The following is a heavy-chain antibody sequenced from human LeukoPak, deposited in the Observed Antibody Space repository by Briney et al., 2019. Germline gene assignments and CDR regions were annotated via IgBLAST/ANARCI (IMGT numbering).Heavy chain of an antibody. CDR2: ISGSGGST. J-gene: IGHJ4*02. D-gene: IGHD4-17*01. Sequence: GGSLRLSCAASGFTFSDAWMSWVRQAPGKGLEWVSAISGSGGSTYYADSVKGRFTISRDNSKNTLYLQMNSLRAEDTAVYYCAKLVPPYGDYPEPLDYWGQGTLVTVSS. CDR3: AKLVPPYGDYPEPLDY. V-gene: IGHV3-23*01. CDR1: GFTFSDAW.